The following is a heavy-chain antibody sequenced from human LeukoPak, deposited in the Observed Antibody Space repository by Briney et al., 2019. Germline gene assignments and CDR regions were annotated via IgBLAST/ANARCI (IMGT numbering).Heavy chain of an antibody. Sequence: PSETLSLTCTVSGGSISSGGYYWSWIRQHPGKGLEWIGYVYYSGSTYYNPSLKSRVTISVDTSKNQFSLKLSSVTAADTAVYYCAGLDCSSTSCFNYYYYYMDVWGKGTTVTVSS. D-gene: IGHD2-2*01. CDR2: VYYSGST. J-gene: IGHJ6*03. CDR1: GGSISSGGYY. CDR3: AGLDCSSTSCFNYYYYYMDV. V-gene: IGHV4-31*03.